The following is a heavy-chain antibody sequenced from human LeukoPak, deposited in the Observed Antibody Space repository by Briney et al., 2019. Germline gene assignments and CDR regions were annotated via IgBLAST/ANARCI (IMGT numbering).Heavy chain of an antibody. CDR2: IYHSGST. Sequence: PSETLSLTCTVSGGSISSYYWSWIRQPPGKGLEWIGYIYHSGSTNYNPSLKSRVTISVDTSKNQFSLKLSSVTAADTAVYYCARSGPTPGYFDYWGQGTLVTVSS. J-gene: IGHJ4*02. CDR1: GGSISSYY. D-gene: IGHD1-14*01. V-gene: IGHV4-59*08. CDR3: ARSGPTPGYFDY.